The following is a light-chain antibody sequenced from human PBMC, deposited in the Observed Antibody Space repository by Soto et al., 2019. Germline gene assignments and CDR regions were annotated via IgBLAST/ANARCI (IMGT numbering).Light chain of an antibody. CDR2: AAS. J-gene: IGKJ3*01. CDR3: QKYNSAPFT. CDR1: QAINNY. V-gene: IGKV1-27*01. Sequence: TCRASQAINNYLAWYQQKPGQLPKLLIQAASTLQSGVPSRFGGTKSGTEFTLTISSLQPEDVGTYYCQKYNSAPFTFGPGTKVDIK.